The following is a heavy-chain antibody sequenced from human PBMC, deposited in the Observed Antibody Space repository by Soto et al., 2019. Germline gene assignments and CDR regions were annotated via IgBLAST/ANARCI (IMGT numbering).Heavy chain of an antibody. CDR3: ARDSGWYAYYFDY. CDR1: GGTFSSYT. CDR2: IIPILGIA. J-gene: IGHJ4*02. V-gene: IGHV1-69*02. Sequence: QVQLVQSGAEVKKPGSSVKVPCKASGGTFSSYTISWVRQAPGQGLEWMGRIIPILGIANYAQKFQGRVTITADKSTSTAYMELSSLRSEDTAVYYCARDSGWYAYYFDYWGQGTLVTVSS. D-gene: IGHD6-19*01.